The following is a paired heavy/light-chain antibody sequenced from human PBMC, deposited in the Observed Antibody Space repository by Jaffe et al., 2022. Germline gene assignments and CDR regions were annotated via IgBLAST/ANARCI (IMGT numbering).Heavy chain of an antibody. J-gene: IGHJ1*01. V-gene: IGHV1-69*05. Sequence: QVQLVQSGAEVKKPGSSVKVSCKASGGTFSSYAISWVRQAPGQGLEWMGGIIPIFGTANYAQKFQGRVTITTDESTSTAYMELSSLRSEDTAVYYCARDGTYYYDSSGYYSTFQHWGQGTLVTVSS. CDR2: IIPIFGTA. D-gene: IGHD3-22*01. CDR1: GGTFSSYA. CDR3: ARDGTYYYDSSGYYSTFQH.
Light chain of an antibody. CDR3: MQGIHLPPMYT. Sequence: DIVMTQTPLSLSVTPGQPASISCKSSQSLLHSDGKTYLYWYLQKPGQSPQLLIYEVSSRFSGVPDRFSGSGSGTDFTLKISRVEAEDVGVYYCMQGIHLPPMYTFGQGTKLEIK. J-gene: IGKJ2*01. CDR1: QSLLHSDGKTY. CDR2: EVS. V-gene: IGKV2-29*02.